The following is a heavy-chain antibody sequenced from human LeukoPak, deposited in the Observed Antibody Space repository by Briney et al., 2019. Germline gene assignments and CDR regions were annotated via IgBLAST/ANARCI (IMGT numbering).Heavy chain of an antibody. V-gene: IGHV1-69*04. CDR1: GGTFSSYA. J-gene: IGHJ4*02. D-gene: IGHD3-22*01. CDR3: AGTNYYDSSGYYSDY. CDR2: IIPILGIA. Sequence: ASVKVSCKASGGTFSSYAISWVRQAPGQGLEWMGRIIPILGIANYAQKLQGRVTITADKSTSTAYMELSSLRSEDTAVCYCAGTNYYDSSGYYSDYWGQGTLVTVSS.